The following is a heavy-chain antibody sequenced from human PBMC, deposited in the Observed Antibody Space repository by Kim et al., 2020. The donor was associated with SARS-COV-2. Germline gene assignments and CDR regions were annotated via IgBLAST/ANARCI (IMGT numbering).Heavy chain of an antibody. Sequence: GGSLRLSCAASGFTFSSYAMHWVRQAPGKGLEWVAVISYDGSNKYYADSVKGRFTISRDNSKNTLYLQMNSLRAEDTAVYYCARDGYYYDSSGYLLYWGQ. J-gene: IGHJ4*02. CDR3: ARDGYYYDSSGYLLY. CDR1: GFTFSSYA. CDR2: ISYDGSNK. V-gene: IGHV3-30*04. D-gene: IGHD3-22*01.